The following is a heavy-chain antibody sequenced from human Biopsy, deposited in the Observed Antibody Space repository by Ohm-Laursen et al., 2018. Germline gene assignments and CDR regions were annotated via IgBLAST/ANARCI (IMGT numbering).Heavy chain of an antibody. CDR1: GGTFSNYG. CDR3: ATKLTGYFHH. Sequence: SSVKVSCKAPGGTFSNYGVNWVRQAPRQGLEWLGGNIPILGTGNYAQKFQDRVTVAADTSTSTATMELRSLRSDDTAVYYCATKLTGYFHHWGQGTLVSVSS. CDR2: NIPILGTG. V-gene: IGHV1-69*06. D-gene: IGHD3-9*01. J-gene: IGHJ1*01.